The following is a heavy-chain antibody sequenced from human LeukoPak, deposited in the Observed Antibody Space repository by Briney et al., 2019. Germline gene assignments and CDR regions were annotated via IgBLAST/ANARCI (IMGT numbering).Heavy chain of an antibody. CDR2: INPNSGGT. D-gene: IGHD4-17*01. CDR3: ARDLFWEYGDYLRTRYNWFDP. CDR1: GYTFSDYY. Sequence: ASVKVSCKASGYTFSDYYMHWVRQAPGQGLEWMGWINPNSGGTNYAQKFQGRVTMTRDTSISTAYMELSRLRSDDTAVYYCARDLFWEYGDYLRTRYNWFDPWGQGTLVTVSS. V-gene: IGHV1-2*02. J-gene: IGHJ5*02.